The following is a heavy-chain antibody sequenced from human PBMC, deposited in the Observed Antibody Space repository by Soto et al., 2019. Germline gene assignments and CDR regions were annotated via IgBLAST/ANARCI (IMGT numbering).Heavy chain of an antibody. CDR1: GFTFSNAW. J-gene: IGHJ3*02. CDR2: IKSKTDGGTT. Sequence: GGSLRLSCAASGFTFSNAWMNWVRQAPGKGLEWVGRIKSKTDGGTTDYAAPVKGRFTISRDDSKNTLYLQMNSLKTEDTAVYYCTTDYDLTGPEGPYDAFDIWGQGTMVTVSS. V-gene: IGHV3-15*07. CDR3: TTDYDLTGPEGPYDAFDI. D-gene: IGHD3-16*01.